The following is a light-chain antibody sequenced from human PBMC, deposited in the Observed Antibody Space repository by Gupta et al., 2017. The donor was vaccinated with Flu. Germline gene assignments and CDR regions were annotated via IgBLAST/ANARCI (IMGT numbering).Light chain of an antibody. J-gene: IGLJ1*01. CDR2: EVS. CDR3: SSYTSVSTLYV. Sequence: VSWYQQHPGKGPRLMIYEVSNRPSGISNRFSGSKSDNTASLTISGLQAEDEADYYCSSYTSVSTLYVFGTGTKVTVL. V-gene: IGLV2-14*01.